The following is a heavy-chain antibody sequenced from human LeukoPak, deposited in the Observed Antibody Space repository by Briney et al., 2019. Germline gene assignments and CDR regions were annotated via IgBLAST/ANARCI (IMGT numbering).Heavy chain of an antibody. CDR2: IIPIFGTA. J-gene: IGHJ4*02. Sequence: SVKVSCKASGFTFTSDYYLHWVRQAPGQGLEWMGGIIPIFGTANYAQKFQGRVTITTDESTSTAYMELSSLRSEDTAVYYCARAIRYCSGGSCYPYYFDYWGQGTLVTVSS. D-gene: IGHD2-15*01. CDR3: ARAIRYCSGGSCYPYYFDY. V-gene: IGHV1-69*05. CDR1: GFTFTSDY.